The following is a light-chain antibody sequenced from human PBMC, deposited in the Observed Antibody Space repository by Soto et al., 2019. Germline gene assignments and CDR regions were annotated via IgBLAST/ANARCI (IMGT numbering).Light chain of an antibody. V-gene: IGLV8-61*01. J-gene: IGLJ2*01. CDR1: SGSVSTNYY. CDR3: VLYVGSGISV. Sequence: QAVVTQEPSFSVSPGGTVTLTCGLSSGSVSTNYYPNWYQQTPGQAPRTLIYSTNTRSSGVPDRFSGSILGIKAALTITGAQADDESDYYCVLYVGSGISVFGGGTKLTVL. CDR2: STN.